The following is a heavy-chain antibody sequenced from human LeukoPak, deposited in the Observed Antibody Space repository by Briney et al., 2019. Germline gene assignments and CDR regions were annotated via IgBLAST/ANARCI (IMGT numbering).Heavy chain of an antibody. J-gene: IGHJ4*02. CDR2: INDDGSDT. D-gene: IGHD3-22*01. V-gene: IGHV3-74*03. Sequence: GGSLTLSYAASGFTFIIYWMRWVRQAPGKGLVGVSHINDDGSDTTYPDSVKGRFSISRDNAKNPLYLQMNGLRAEDTAVYYCARPSHDTSGYYFGFWGQGTPVTVSS. CDR3: ARPSHDTSGYYFGF. CDR1: GFTFIIYW.